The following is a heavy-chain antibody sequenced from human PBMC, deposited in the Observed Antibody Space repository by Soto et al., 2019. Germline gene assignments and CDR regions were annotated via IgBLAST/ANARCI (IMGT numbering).Heavy chain of an antibody. Sequence: PGGSLRLSCAASGFTFSSFAINWVRQAPGKGLEWISAISGGGDSTFYADSVKGRFTISRDNSKNTLYLQMSSLRAEDTALYYCAKDPNPFYFHSSGYSEYFQHWGQGTLVTVSS. D-gene: IGHD3-22*01. V-gene: IGHV3-23*01. J-gene: IGHJ1*01. CDR3: AKDPNPFYFHSSGYSEYFQH. CDR2: ISGGGDST. CDR1: GFTFSSFA.